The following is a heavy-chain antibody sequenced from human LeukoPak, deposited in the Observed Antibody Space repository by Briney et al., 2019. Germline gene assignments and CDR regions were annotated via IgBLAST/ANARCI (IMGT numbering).Heavy chain of an antibody. CDR1: GGSLSGYY. CDR2: INHSGST. V-gene: IGHV4-34*01. J-gene: IGHJ4*02. Sequence: SETLSLTCGVNGGSLSGYYWIWIRQTPTQEPEWIGEINHSGSTNYNPSLKSRVTISVDTSKNQFYLSLTSLTAADTAVYYCARRRWSSSSVIGYWGRGTRVTVSP. CDR3: ARRRWSSSSVIGY. D-gene: IGHD6-6*01.